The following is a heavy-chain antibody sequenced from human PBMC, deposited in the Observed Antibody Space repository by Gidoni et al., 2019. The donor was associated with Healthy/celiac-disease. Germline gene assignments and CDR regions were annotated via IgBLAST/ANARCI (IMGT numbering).Heavy chain of an antibody. CDR1: GFTFSTYG. CDR3: ARAPTFEWLLSGYYYYGMDV. CDR2: IKSDGSST. D-gene: IGHD3-9*01. J-gene: IGHJ6*02. V-gene: IGHV3-74*01. Sequence: EVQLVESGGGLVQPGGSLRLSCAASGFTFSTYGRHWVRQAPGKGLVWVSRIKSDGSSTSYADSVKGRFTISRDNAKNTLYLQMNSLRAEDTAVYYCARAPTFEWLLSGYYYYGMDVWGQGTTVTVSS.